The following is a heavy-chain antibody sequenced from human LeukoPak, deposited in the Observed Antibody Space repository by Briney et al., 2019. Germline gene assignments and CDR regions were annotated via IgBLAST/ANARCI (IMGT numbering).Heavy chain of an antibody. Sequence: GSLRLSCAASGFTFSSYGMHWVRQAPGKGLEWVAVIWYDGSNKYYADSVKGRFTISRDNSKNTLYLQMNSLRAEDTAVYYCARVRDGYNQGAFDIWGQGTMVTVSS. CDR3: ARVRDGYNQGAFDI. D-gene: IGHD5-24*01. J-gene: IGHJ3*02. CDR2: IWYDGSNK. V-gene: IGHV3-33*01. CDR1: GFTFSSYG.